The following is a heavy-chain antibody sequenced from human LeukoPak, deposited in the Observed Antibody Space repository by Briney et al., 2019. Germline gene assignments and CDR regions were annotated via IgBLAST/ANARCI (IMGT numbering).Heavy chain of an antibody. J-gene: IGHJ3*02. Sequence: GGSLRLSCAASGFTVSSNYMSWVRQAPGKGLEWVSVLYSGGTTHYADSVKGRFTISRDNAKNSLYLQMNSLRAEDTAVYYCARDPSLYSSGWYGSAFDIWGQGTMVTVSS. CDR1: GFTVSSNY. V-gene: IGHV3-53*01. CDR3: ARDPSLYSSGWYGSAFDI. D-gene: IGHD6-19*01. CDR2: LYSGGTT.